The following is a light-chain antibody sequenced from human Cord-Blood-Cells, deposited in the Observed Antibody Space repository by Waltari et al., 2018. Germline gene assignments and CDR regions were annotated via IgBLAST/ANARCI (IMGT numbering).Light chain of an antibody. Sequence: EIVLTQSPATLSLSPGERATLSCRASQSCSSYLAWYQQKPGQAPRLLIYDASNRATGIPARFSGSGSGTDFTLTISSLEPEDFAVYYCQQRSNWLTFGPGTKVDIK. CDR1: QSCSSY. J-gene: IGKJ3*01. V-gene: IGKV3-11*01. CDR3: QQRSNWLT. CDR2: DAS.